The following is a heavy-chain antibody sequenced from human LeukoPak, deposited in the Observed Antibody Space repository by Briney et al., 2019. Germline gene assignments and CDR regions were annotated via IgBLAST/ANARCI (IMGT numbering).Heavy chain of an antibody. CDR2: IYTSGST. CDR3: ARDYAVPYYYYMDV. Sequence: PSQTLSLTCTVSGGSISSGSYYWSWIRQPAGKGLEWIGRIYTSGSTNYNPSLKSRVTISVDTSKNQFSLELSSVTAADTAVYYCARDYAVPYYYYMDVWGKGTTVTVSS. V-gene: IGHV4-61*02. D-gene: IGHD4-17*01. CDR1: GGSISSGSYY. J-gene: IGHJ6*03.